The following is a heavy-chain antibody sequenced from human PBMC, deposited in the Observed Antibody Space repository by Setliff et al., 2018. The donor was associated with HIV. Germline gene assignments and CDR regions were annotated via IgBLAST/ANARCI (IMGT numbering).Heavy chain of an antibody. CDR3: ARHVTVYYYDSSGYYSGAFDI. CDR2: IYHSRST. D-gene: IGHD3-22*01. V-gene: IGHV4-38-2*01. CDR1: GYSISSGYY. J-gene: IGHJ3*02. Sequence: PSETLSLTCAVSGYSISSGYYWGWIRQPPGKGLEWIGSIYHSRSTYYNPSLKSRVTISVDTSKNQFSLKLSSVTAADTAVYYCARHVTVYYYDSSGYYSGAFDIWGQGTMVTVSS.